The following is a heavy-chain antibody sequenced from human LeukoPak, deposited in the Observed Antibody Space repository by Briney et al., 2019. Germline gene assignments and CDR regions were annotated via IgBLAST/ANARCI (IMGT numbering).Heavy chain of an antibody. CDR3: ARGALDFDY. CDR1: GFTFSSYS. J-gene: IGHJ4*02. CDR2: ISSSSSTI. V-gene: IGHV3-48*02. Sequence: RGSLRLSCAASGFTFSSYSMNWVRQAPGKGLEWVSYISSSSSTIYHADSVKGRFTISRDNAKNSLYLHMNSLKDEDTAVYYCARGALDFDYWGQGTLVTVSS.